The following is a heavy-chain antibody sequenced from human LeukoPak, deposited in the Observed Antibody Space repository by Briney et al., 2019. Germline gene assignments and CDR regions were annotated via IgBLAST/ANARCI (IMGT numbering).Heavy chain of an antibody. D-gene: IGHD3-22*01. CDR1: GFTFSSYA. J-gene: IGHJ5*02. CDR2: ISSSGSTI. V-gene: IGHV3-48*03. Sequence: PGGSLRLSCAASGFTFSSYALNWVRQAPGKGLEWVSHISSSGSTIYYADSVKGRFTIFRDNAKNSLYLQMNSLRAEDTAVYYCARDSGSSGYLWGQGTLVTVSS. CDR3: ARDSGSSGYL.